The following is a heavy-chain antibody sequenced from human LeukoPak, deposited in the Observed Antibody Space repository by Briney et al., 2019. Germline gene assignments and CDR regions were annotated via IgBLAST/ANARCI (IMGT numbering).Heavy chain of an antibody. J-gene: IGHJ5*02. Sequence: QASETLSLTCTVSGDASSRSRYYWGWIRQSPGKGLEWIGSIDYSGNTDYNPSLKSRVSLSVDTSKKQFSLKLSAVTAADTAVYYCARQHFYDSTGYRSWGQGTLVTVSS. CDR3: ARQHFYDSTGYRS. V-gene: IGHV4-39*07. CDR2: IDYSGNT. CDR1: GDASSRSRYY. D-gene: IGHD3-22*01.